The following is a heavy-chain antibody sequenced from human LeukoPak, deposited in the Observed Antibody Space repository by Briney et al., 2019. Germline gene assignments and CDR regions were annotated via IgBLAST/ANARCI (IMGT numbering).Heavy chain of an antibody. Sequence: ASVKVSCKASGGTFSSYAISWVRQAPGQGLEWMGGIIPIFGTANYAQKFQGRVTITADESTSTAYMELSSLRSEDTAVYYCARDREPTIKKYCSGGSCYLNWFDTWGQGTLVTVSS. J-gene: IGHJ5*02. CDR3: ARDREPTIKKYCSGGSCYLNWFDT. CDR1: GGTFSSYA. V-gene: IGHV1-69*13. CDR2: IIPIFGTA. D-gene: IGHD2-15*01.